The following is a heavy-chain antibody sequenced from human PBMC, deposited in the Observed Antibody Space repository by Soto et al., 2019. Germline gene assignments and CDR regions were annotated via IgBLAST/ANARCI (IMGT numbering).Heavy chain of an antibody. CDR2: IYSIGST. CDR1: GGSISSSSY. V-gene: IGHV4-39*01. D-gene: IGHD6-13*01. CDR3: RRSSRYSTDV. Sequence: QLQLQESDPGLVKPSETLSLTCTVSGGSISSSSYWGWIRQPPGKGLEWIGSIYSIGSTYYNPSLKSRVTISVDTSKNQFSLKLSSVTAADTAVYYCRRSSRYSTDVWGQGTTVTVSS. J-gene: IGHJ6*02.